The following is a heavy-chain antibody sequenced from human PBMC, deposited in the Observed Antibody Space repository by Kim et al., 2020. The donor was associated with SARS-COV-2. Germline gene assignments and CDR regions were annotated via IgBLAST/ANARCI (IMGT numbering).Heavy chain of an antibody. D-gene: IGHD3-3*01. Sequence: ASVKVSCKASGYTFTNYAVNWVRQAPGQGLEWLGSLNTNTGNPTYAQGFTGRFVFSLDTSVSTAYLQITSLKAEDTAVYYCARETDMRFLEPNYGMGVWGQGTTVTVSS. CDR2: LNTNTGNP. V-gene: IGHV7-4-1*02. CDR3: ARETDMRFLEPNYGMGV. J-gene: IGHJ6*02. CDR1: GYTFTNYA.